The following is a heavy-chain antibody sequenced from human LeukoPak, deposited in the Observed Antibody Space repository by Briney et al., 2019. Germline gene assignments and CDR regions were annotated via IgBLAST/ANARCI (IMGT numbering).Heavy chain of an antibody. J-gene: IGHJ5*02. CDR1: RYTFTSYY. CDR2: INPSGGST. Sequence: ASVKVSCKASRYTFTSYYMHWVRQAPGQGLEWMGIINPSGGSTSYAQKFQGRVTMTRDTSTSTVYMELSSLRSEDTAVYYCARATRTGRGGFLAFDPWGQGTLVTVSS. V-gene: IGHV1-46*01. CDR3: ARATRTGRGGFLAFDP. D-gene: IGHD3-3*01.